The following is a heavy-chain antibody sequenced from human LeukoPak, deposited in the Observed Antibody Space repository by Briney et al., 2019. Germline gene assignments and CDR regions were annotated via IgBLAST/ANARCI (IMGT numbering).Heavy chain of an antibody. CDR2: VSGDGSVT. D-gene: IGHD6-19*01. J-gene: IGHJ4*02. CDR1: GFNFDDHA. CDR3: AKDQYTSGWFTWFDF. Sequence: GGSLRPSCAASGFNFDDHAMHWVRQPPGGGLQWVSLVSGDGSVTHYADSVKGRFMASRDNNKNSLYLQMDSLTTEDTAFYYCAKDQYTSGWFTWFDFWGRGTLVTVSS. V-gene: IGHV3-43*02.